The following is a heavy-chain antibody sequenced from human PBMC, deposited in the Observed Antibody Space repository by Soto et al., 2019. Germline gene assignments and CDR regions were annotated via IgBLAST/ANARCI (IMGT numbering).Heavy chain of an antibody. D-gene: IGHD6-13*01. CDR1: GGCSSNHY. CDR3: TKANGYSEY. CDR2: IYYNGNT. J-gene: IGHJ4*02. Sequence: SETLSLTCTVSGGCSSNHYWTWILLSPGKGLEWIGYIYYNGNTNYNPSLKSRVTMSVDTSKNQISLKLSSVTAADTAVYYCTKANGYSEYSAQGPLVP. V-gene: IGHV4-59*11.